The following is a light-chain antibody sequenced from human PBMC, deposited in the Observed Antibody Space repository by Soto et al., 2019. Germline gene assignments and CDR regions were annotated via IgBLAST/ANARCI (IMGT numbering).Light chain of an antibody. CDR3: HQYDNLPPT. CDR1: QDINNY. J-gene: IGKJ5*01. CDR2: DAT. Sequence: DIQMTQSPSSLSASVGDRVTITCRASQDINNYLDWYQVKPGRAPKLLIYDATNLETGVPSRFSGSGSRTDFSFTISSLQPEDVATYYCHQYDNLPPTFGQGTRLEIK. V-gene: IGKV1-33*01.